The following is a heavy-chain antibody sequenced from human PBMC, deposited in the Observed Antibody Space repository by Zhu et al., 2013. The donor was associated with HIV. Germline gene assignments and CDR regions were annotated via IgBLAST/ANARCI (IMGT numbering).Heavy chain of an antibody. D-gene: IGHD3-9*01. CDR2: IIPIFGTT. V-gene: IGHV1-69*01. Sequence: QVQLVQSGAEVKKPGSSVKVSCKASGDTFSRYPITWVRQAPGQGLEWMGGIIPIFGTTNYAQKFQGRVTFTADESTSTAYVELSSLRSEDTAVYYCTRSGWLDILTWSFYGMDVWGQGTTVTVSS. J-gene: IGHJ6*02. CDR3: TRSGWLDILTWSFYGMDV. CDR1: GDTFSRYP.